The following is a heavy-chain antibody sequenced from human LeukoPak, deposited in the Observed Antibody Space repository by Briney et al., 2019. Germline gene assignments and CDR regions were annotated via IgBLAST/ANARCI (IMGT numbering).Heavy chain of an antibody. V-gene: IGHV3-21*01. Sequence: GGSLRLSCAASGFTFSSYAMHWVRQAPGKGLEWVSSISSSSTYIYYTDSMKGRFTISRDNAKNSLYLQMNSLRAEDTAVYYCARDSTRFDYWGQGTLVTVSS. J-gene: IGHJ4*02. CDR3: ARDSTRFDY. CDR1: GFTFSSYA. CDR2: ISSSSTYI.